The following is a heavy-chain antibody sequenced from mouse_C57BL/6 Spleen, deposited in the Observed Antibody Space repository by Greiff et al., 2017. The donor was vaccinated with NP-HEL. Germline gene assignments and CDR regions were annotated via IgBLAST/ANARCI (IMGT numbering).Heavy chain of an antibody. CDR2: IHPSDSDT. CDR1: GYTFTSYW. V-gene: IGHV1-74*01. D-gene: IGHD2-3*01. Sequence: VQLQQSGAELVKPGASVKVSCKASGYTFTSYWMHWVKQRPGQGLEWIGRIHPSDSDTNYNQKFKGKATLTVDKSSSTAYMQLSSLTSDDSAVYCWSINYDSYFYFDYLGQGTTLTVSS. CDR3: SINYDSYFYFDY. J-gene: IGHJ2*01.